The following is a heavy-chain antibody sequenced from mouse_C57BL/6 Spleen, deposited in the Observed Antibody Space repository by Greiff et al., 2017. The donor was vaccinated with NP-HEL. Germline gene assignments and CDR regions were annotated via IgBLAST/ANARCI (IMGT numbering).Heavy chain of an antibody. V-gene: IGHV1-4*01. CDR1: GYTFTSYT. D-gene: IGHD2-3*01. CDR2: INPSSGYT. J-gene: IGHJ1*03. CDR3: ARGDGYYEWYFDV. Sequence: LQESGAELARPGASVKMSCKASGYTFTSYTMHWVKQRPGQGLEWIGYINPSSGYTKYNQKFKDKATLTADKSSSTAYMQLSSLTSEDSAVYYCARGDGYYEWYFDVWGTGTTVTVSS.